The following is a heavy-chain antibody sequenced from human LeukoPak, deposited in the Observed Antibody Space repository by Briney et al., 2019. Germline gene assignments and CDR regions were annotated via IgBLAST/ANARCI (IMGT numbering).Heavy chain of an antibody. J-gene: IGHJ4*02. CDR3: AKSQEEESSDYSYSNFDC. CDR1: GFTFSRYA. D-gene: IGHD3-22*01. CDR2: ISGRGGSS. Sequence: GGSLTLSCAASGFTFSRYAMSWVRQSPGKGLEWVSAISGRGGSSYYADSVKGRFTISRDTSRNTLCLQMNSLSAEDTAVYYCAKSQEEESSDYSYSNFDCWGQGTLVTVSS. V-gene: IGHV3-23*01.